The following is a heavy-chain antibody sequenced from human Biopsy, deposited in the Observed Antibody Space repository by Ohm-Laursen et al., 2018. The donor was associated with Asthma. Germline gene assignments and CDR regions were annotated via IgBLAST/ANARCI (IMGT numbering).Heavy chain of an antibody. D-gene: IGHD2-15*01. CDR3: AGFCSGGNCPDH. Sequence: SETLSLTWTVSGVSIRSYYWTWIRQPPGKGLEWIGNIHYSGSTYSNPSLKSRVTISVDTSKKQISLRLSSAIAADTAVYYCAGFCSGGNCPDHWGQGTLVTVSS. CDR2: IHYSGST. CDR1: GVSIRSYY. V-gene: IGHV4-59*01. J-gene: IGHJ4*02.